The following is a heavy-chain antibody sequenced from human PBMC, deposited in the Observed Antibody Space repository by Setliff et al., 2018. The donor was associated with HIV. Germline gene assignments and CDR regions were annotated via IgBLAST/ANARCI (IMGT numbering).Heavy chain of an antibody. J-gene: IGHJ4*02. V-gene: IGHV4-31*03. CDR1: GGSISSGGYY. Sequence: SETLSLTCTVSGGSISSGGYYWSWIRQHPGKGLEWIGYIYYSGTTHYNPSLKSRVFISVDTSKNQSSLKLSSVTAADTAVYYCARQPSWGSIDYWGQGTLVTVSS. D-gene: IGHD7-27*01. CDR3: ARQPSWGSIDY. CDR2: IYYSGTT.